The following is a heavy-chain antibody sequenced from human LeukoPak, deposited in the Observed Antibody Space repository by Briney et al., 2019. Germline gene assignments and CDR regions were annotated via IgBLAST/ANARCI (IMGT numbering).Heavy chain of an antibody. V-gene: IGHV3-23*01. CDR1: GFTFRSYA. CDR3: AKGDSYYDFCLLN. CDR2: ISGSGGRT. Sequence: GWSLRLSCAASGFTFRSYAMSWVRQAPGKGLEWVSAISGSGGRTYYADSVEGRFTISRDNYKNTLYLQMNSLRGEDTAVYFCAKGDSYYDFCLLNWGQGTLVTVSS. D-gene: IGHD3-3*01. J-gene: IGHJ4*02.